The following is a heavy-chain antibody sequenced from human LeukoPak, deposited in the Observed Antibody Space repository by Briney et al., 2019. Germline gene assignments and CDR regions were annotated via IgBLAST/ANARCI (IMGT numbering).Heavy chain of an antibody. Sequence: GGSLRLSCAASGFTFSSYAMSWVRQAPGKGLEWVSAISGSGGSTYYADSVKGRFTISRDNSKNTLYLQMNSLRAEDTAVYYCAKVPYYDILTGTYYFDYRGQGTLVTVSS. CDR3: AKVPYYDILTGTYYFDY. D-gene: IGHD3-9*01. J-gene: IGHJ4*02. CDR2: ISGSGGST. V-gene: IGHV3-23*01. CDR1: GFTFSSYA.